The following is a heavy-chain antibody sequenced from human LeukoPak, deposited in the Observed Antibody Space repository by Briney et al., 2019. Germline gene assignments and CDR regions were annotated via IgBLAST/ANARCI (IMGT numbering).Heavy chain of an antibody. V-gene: IGHV3-23*01. J-gene: IGHJ4*02. CDR1: GFTFSSYA. Sequence: GGSLRLSCAASGFTFSSYAMSWVRQAPGKGLEWVSAISGSGGSTYYADSVKGRFTISRDNSKNTLYLQMNSLRAEDTAVYYCARDAKSYSSSWYFKEWGQGTLVTVSS. D-gene: IGHD6-13*01. CDR2: ISGSGGST. CDR3: ARDAKSYSSSWYFKE.